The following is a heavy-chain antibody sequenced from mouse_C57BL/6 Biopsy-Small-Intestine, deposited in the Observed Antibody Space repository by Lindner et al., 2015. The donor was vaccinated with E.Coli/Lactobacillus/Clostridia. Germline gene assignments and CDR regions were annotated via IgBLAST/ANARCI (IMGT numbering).Heavy chain of an antibody. CDR1: GYSFTDYK. CDR2: TNPNYGAS. CDR3: ARDYYGSSFWYFDV. Sequence: VQLQESGPELVKPGASVKISCKASGYSFTDYKMSWVKQNSGKSLEWIGITNPNYGASSYNQKFKGKAALTVDTSSSTAYMELHSLTSEDSAVYFCARDYYGSSFWYFDVWGTGTTVTVSS. V-gene: IGHV1-39*01. D-gene: IGHD1-1*01. J-gene: IGHJ1*03.